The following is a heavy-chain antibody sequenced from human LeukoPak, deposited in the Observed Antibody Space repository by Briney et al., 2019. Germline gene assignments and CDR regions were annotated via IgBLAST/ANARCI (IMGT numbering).Heavy chain of an antibody. J-gene: IGHJ4*02. CDR2: IFPGDSDT. CDR1: GYIFPSYW. CDR3: ARGRPIDC. V-gene: IGHV5-51*01. Sequence: GESLKISCKGSGYIFPSYWIAWVRRMPGKGLEWMGIIFPGDSDTRYSPSFQGQVTISADKSISTAYLQWSSLKASDTAMYYCARGRPIDCWGQGTLVTVSS.